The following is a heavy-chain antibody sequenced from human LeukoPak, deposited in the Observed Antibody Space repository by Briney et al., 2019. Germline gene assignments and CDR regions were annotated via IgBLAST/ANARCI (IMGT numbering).Heavy chain of an antibody. CDR1: GYTFTSYG. J-gene: IGHJ4*02. CDR3: ARGAYYYDSSDYYYEGNPFDY. V-gene: IGHV1-18*01. Sequence: ASVKVSCKASGYTFTSYGISWVRQAPGQGLEWMGWISAYNGNTNYAQKLQGRVTMTTDTSTSTAYMELRSLRSDDTAVYYCARGAYYYDSSDYYYEGNPFDYWGQGTLVTVSS. D-gene: IGHD3-22*01. CDR2: ISAYNGNT.